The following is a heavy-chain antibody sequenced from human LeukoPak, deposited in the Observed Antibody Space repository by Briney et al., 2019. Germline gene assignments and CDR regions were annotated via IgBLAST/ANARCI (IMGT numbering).Heavy chain of an antibody. CDR2: IKSDGTGI. Sequence: GGSLTLSCTPSGFTFSNYWMYWVRQAPGKGLVWASRIKSDGTGITYTDSVEGRFTISRDNAKNTLYLQMNSLRDEDTAVYYCVRGQTIDYWGQGTLVTVSS. V-gene: IGHV3-74*01. CDR3: VRGQTIDY. D-gene: IGHD3-3*01. J-gene: IGHJ4*02. CDR1: GFTFSNYW.